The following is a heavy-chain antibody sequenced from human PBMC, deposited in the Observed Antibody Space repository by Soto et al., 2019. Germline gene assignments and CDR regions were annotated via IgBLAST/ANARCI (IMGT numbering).Heavy chain of an antibody. CDR2: TSAYNGNT. V-gene: IGHV1-18*04. J-gene: IGHJ5*02. Sequence: APVKVSCKASGYTFTSYGISWVRQAPGQGLEWMGWTSAYNGNTNYAQKLHGRVTMTTDTATSTAYMELRSLRSDDTAVYYCARGSTRGGTGWFDPWGQGNLVTVSS. CDR3: ARGSTRGGTGWFDP. CDR1: GYTFTSYG. D-gene: IGHD2-15*01.